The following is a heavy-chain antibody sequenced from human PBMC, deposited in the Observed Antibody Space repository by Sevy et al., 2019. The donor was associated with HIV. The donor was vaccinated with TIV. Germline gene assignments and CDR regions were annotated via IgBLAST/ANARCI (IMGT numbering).Heavy chain of an antibody. J-gene: IGHJ6*02. V-gene: IGHV3-48*01. Sequence: GGSLRLSCAASGFTFSTYDMNWVRQAPGKGVEWISYISSSSSNIYYADSVKGRFTISRDNAKNSLFVQMNSLRAEDTAVYYCAREKIYGSGSRYPAHDYYGMDVWGQGTTVTVSS. CDR1: GFTFSTYD. D-gene: IGHD3-10*01. CDR2: ISSSSSNI. CDR3: AREKIYGSGSRYPAHDYYGMDV.